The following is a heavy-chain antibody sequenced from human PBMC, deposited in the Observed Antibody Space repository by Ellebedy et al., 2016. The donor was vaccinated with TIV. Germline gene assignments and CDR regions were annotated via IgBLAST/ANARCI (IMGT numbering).Heavy chain of an antibody. Sequence: GESLKISXAASGFPFSSYAMSRVRQAPGKGLEWVSAISGSGGSTYYADSVKGRFTISRDNSKNTLYLQMNSLRAEDTAVYYCARDPYSGSYDEWGLVDYWGQGTLVTVSS. V-gene: IGHV3-23*01. CDR3: ARDPYSGSYDEWGLVDY. D-gene: IGHD1-26*01. CDR1: GFPFSSYA. CDR2: ISGSGGST. J-gene: IGHJ4*02.